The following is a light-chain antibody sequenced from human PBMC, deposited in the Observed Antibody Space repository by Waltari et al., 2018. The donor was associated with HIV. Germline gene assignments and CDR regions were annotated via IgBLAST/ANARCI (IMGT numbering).Light chain of an antibody. CDR3: SSWDASLNGWV. J-gene: IGLJ3*02. Sequence: QSVVTQPPSVSGTPGQTVTISCSGSTSNIGIKTVNWYQHLPGTAPKRLIFGNFQRPSGVPDLFSASKSSTSASLAISGLQSEDEADYYCSSWDASLNGWVFGGGTKLTVL. V-gene: IGLV1-44*01. CDR2: GNF. CDR1: TSNIGIKT.